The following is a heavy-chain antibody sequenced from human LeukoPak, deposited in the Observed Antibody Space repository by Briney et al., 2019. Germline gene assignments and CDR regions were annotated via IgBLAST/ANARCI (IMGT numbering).Heavy chain of an antibody. V-gene: IGHV4-59*02. J-gene: IGHJ5*02. CDR1: GFTVSSNY. CDR2: IYYSGST. CDR3: ARGSSGWYSVWFDP. Sequence: PGGSLRLSCAASGFTVSSNYMSWIRQPPGKGLEWIGYIYYSGSTNYNPSLKSRVTISVDTSKNQFSLKLSSVTAADTAVYYCARGSSGWYSVWFDPWGQGTLVTVSS. D-gene: IGHD6-19*01.